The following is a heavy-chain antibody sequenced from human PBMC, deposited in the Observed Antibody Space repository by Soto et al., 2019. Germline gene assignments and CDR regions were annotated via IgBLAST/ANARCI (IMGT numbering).Heavy chain of an antibody. J-gene: IGHJ3*02. CDR1: GFTVSSNY. V-gene: IGHV3-66*01. Sequence: EVQPVESGGGLVQPGGSLRLSCAASGFTVSSNYMSWVRQAPGKGLEWVSVIYSGGSTYYADSVKGRFTISRDNSKNTLYLQMNSLRAEDTAVYYCARDDRSRDAFDIWGQGTMVTVSS. CDR3: ARDDRSRDAFDI. CDR2: IYSGGST.